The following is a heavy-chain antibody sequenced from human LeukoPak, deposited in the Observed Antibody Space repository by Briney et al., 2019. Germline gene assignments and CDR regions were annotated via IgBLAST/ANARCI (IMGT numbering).Heavy chain of an antibody. Sequence: PGGSLRLYCAASGFTFSRYAMTWVRQAPGKGLEWVADIWYDGSNKYYADSVKGRFTISRDNSKNTLYLQMNSLRAEDTAVYYCAKGLFGVVSFDYWGQGTLVTVSS. D-gene: IGHD3-3*01. CDR2: IWYDGSNK. CDR3: AKGLFGVVSFDY. J-gene: IGHJ4*02. V-gene: IGHV3-33*06. CDR1: GFTFSRYA.